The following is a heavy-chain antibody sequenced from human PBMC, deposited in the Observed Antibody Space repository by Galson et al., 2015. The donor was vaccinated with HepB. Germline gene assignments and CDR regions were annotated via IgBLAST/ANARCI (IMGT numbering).Heavy chain of an antibody. CDR2: IIPIFGTA. V-gene: IGHV1-69*13. CDR3: ARVGGGRDGFPGDAFDI. CDR1: GGTFSSYA. J-gene: IGHJ3*02. Sequence: SVKVSCKASGGTFSSYAISWVRQAPGQGLEWMGGIIPIFGTANYAQKFQGRVTITADESTSTAYMELSSLRSEDTAVYYCARVGGGRDGFPGDAFDIWGQGTMVTVSS. D-gene: IGHD5-24*01.